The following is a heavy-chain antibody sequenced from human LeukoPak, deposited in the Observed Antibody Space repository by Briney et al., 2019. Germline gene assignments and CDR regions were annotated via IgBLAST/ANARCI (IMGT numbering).Heavy chain of an antibody. CDR2: IRLDDSEK. V-gene: IGHV3-7*01. CDR3: ATDWKVGTWDPRFNY. CDR1: GFTFSDYW. D-gene: IGHD4-23*01. J-gene: IGHJ4*02. Sequence: GGSLRLSCSASGFTFSDYWMMWVRQAPGKGLEWVGNIRLDDSEKNYVDSVKGRFTISRDNAKFSLYLQMNSLRAEDTAVYYCATDWKVGTWDPRFNYWGQGTLVTVSS.